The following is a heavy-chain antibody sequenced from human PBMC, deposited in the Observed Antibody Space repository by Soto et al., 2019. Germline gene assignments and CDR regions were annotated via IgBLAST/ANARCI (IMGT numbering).Heavy chain of an antibody. CDR1: EFSFSGSS. V-gene: IGHV3-73*01. CDR3: TLYDRSRNDVLEI. Sequence: GRLLRLSCAACEFSFSGSSMHWVRQASGKGLEWVGRIRSKANNYATAYAASVKGRFTISRDDSKNTAYLQMNGLKTEDTAVYYCTLYDRSRNDVLEIWGQGTLVTVTS. J-gene: IGHJ3*02. CDR2: IRSKANNYAT. D-gene: IGHD3-22*01.